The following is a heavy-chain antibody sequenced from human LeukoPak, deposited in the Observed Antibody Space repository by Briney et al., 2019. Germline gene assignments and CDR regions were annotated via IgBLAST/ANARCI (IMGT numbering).Heavy chain of an antibody. J-gene: IGHJ2*01. CDR3: ARWGYSGYDYWYFDL. V-gene: IGHV4-59*08. D-gene: IGHD5-12*01. CDR2: IYRSGST. Sequence: SETLSLTCTVSGDSLGTYYWSWIRQPPGKGLEWIGYIYRSGSTSYSPSLESRVTMSIDMSKNLFSLKLTTLTAADTAVYYFARWGYSGYDYWYFDLWGRGTLVTVSS. CDR1: GDSLGTYY.